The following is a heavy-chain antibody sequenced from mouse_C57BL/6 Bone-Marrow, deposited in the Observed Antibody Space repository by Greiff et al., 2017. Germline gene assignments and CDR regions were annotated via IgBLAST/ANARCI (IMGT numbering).Heavy chain of an antibody. CDR2: IDPSDSYT. J-gene: IGHJ1*03. V-gene: IGHV1-69*01. CDR3: ARDGSSFYWYCDV. Sequence: QVQLQQSGAELVMPGASVKLSCKASGYTFTSYWMYWVKQRPGQGLEWIGEIDPSDSYTNYNQKFKGKSTLTVDKSSSTAYMQLSSLTSEDSAVYYCARDGSSFYWYCDVWGTGTTVTVSS. CDR1: GYTFTSYW. D-gene: IGHD1-1*01.